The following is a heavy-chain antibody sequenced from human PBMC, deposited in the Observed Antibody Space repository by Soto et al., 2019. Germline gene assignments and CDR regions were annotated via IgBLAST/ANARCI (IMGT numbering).Heavy chain of an antibody. D-gene: IGHD3-3*01. Sequence: GGSLRLSCAASGFTFSSYGMHWVRQAPGKGMEWVAVIGYDGSNKYYAASVKGRFTISRDNSKNTLYLKMNSLRAEDTAVYYCARDASIKDFWSGYGFDYWGQGTLVTVSS. V-gene: IGHV3-33*01. CDR2: IGYDGSNK. J-gene: IGHJ4*02. CDR3: ARDASIKDFWSGYGFDY. CDR1: GFTFSSYG.